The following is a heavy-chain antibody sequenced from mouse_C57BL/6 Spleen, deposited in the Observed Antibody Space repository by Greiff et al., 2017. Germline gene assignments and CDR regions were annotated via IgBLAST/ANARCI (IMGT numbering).Heavy chain of an antibody. D-gene: IGHD2-2*01. CDR1: GFTFSDYG. J-gene: IGHJ1*03. CDR2: ISSGSSTI. V-gene: IGHV5-17*01. CDR3: ARYGYDWYFDV. Sequence: EVMLVESGGGLVKPGGSLKLSCAASGFTFSDYGMHWVRQAPEKGLEWVAYISSGSSTIYYADTVKGLFTISRDNSKNTLFLQMTSLRSEDTAMYYCARYGYDWYFDVWGTGTTVTVSS.